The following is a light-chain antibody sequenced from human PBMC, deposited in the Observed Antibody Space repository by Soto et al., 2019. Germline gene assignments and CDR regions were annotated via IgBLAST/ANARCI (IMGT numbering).Light chain of an antibody. Sequence: DIQMTQSPSSLSASVGHRVTITCQASQDIGRYLNWYHQKAGKPPKLLIYDASNLEIGVPTRFSGSGTGTDFTFTISSLQPEHMATYYCQPYDSLPPLTFGPGTKVHLK. J-gene: IGKJ3*01. CDR1: QDIGRY. CDR2: DAS. V-gene: IGKV1-33*01. CDR3: QPYDSLPPLT.